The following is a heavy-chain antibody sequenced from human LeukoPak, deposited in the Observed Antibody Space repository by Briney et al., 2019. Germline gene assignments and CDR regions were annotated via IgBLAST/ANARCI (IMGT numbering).Heavy chain of an antibody. Sequence: PGGSLRLSCAASGFTFSDHAMHWVRQAPGKGLEWVSVISSDGSNKYYADSVKGRFTISRDNAKNTLYLQMNSLRADDTAVYYCARGEMVQVYWGQGTLVTVSS. J-gene: IGHJ4*02. V-gene: IGHV3-30-3*01. CDR1: GFTFSDHA. D-gene: IGHD5-24*01. CDR3: ARGEMVQVY. CDR2: ISSDGSNK.